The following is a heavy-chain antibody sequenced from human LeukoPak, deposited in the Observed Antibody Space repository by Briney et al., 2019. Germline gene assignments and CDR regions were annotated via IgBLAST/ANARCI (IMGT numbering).Heavy chain of an antibody. Sequence: GGSLRLSCAASGFTFSSYAMSWVRQAPGKGLEWVSGISGRGDNTYYADSVKGRFTISRDNSKNTLYVQVNSLGTEDTAAYYCAKGSYYDSSGSFYFDYWGQGTLVTVSS. CDR3: AKGSYYDSSGSFYFDY. CDR2: ISGRGDNT. CDR1: GFTFSSYA. J-gene: IGHJ4*02. D-gene: IGHD3-22*01. V-gene: IGHV3-23*01.